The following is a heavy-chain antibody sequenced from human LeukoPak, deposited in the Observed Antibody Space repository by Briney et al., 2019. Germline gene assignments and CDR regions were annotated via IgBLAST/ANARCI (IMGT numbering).Heavy chain of an antibody. CDR1: GFTFSGSA. J-gene: IGHJ4*02. D-gene: IGHD3-3*01. CDR2: IRSKANSYAT. V-gene: IGHV3-73*01. CDR3: TTNYDFWSGPSPFDY. Sequence: GGFLRLSCAASGFTFSGSAMHWVRQASGKGLEWVGRIRSKANSYATAYAASVKGRFTISRDDSKNTAYLQMNSLKTEDTAVYYCTTNYDFWSGPSPFDYWGQGTLVTVSS.